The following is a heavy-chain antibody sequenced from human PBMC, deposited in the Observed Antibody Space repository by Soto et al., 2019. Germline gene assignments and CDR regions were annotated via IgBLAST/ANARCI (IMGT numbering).Heavy chain of an antibody. D-gene: IGHD2-15*01. CDR2: INHSGST. CDR1: GGSFSGYY. Sequence: SETLSLTCAVYGGSFSGYYWSWIRQPPWKGLEWIGEINHSGSTNYNPFLKSRVTISVDTSKNQFSLKLSSVTAADTAVYYCARAVVVAVPSGGYYYYYMDVWGKGTTVTVSS. J-gene: IGHJ6*03. V-gene: IGHV4-34*01. CDR3: ARAVVVAVPSGGYYYYYMDV.